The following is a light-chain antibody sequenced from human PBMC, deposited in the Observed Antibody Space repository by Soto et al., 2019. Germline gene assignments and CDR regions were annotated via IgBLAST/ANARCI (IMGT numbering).Light chain of an antibody. J-gene: IGLJ1*01. CDR3: QSYDSSLRGSYV. V-gene: IGLV1-40*01. CDR1: SSNIGAGYD. CDR2: RNS. Sequence: QSVLTQPPSVSGAPGQRVTISCTGSSSNIGAGYDVHWYQQLPGTAPELLIYRNSNRPSGVPDRFSGSKSGTSASLAITGLQAEDEADYYCQSYDSSLRGSYVFGTGTKLTVL.